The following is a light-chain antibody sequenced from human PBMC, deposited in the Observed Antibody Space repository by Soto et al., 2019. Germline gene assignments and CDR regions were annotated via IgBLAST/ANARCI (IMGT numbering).Light chain of an antibody. CDR1: QSVSGY. Sequence: EIVLTQSPATLSLSPGERATLACRASQSVSGYLAWYQQKPGQAPRLLIYDASNRATGIPARFSGSGSGTDFTLTISSLEPEDLAVYYCQQRSNWPLAFGQGTRLEIK. V-gene: IGKV3-11*01. J-gene: IGKJ5*01. CDR3: QQRSNWPLA. CDR2: DAS.